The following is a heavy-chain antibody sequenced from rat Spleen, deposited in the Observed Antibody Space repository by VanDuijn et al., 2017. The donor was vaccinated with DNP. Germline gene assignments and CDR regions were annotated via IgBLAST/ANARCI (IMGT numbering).Heavy chain of an antibody. D-gene: IGHD1-3*01. Sequence: QVQLIESGPGLVQPSQTLSLTCTVSGFSLTTYNVHWVRQPPGKGLEWMGIIWNTGGTRYNSALKSRLTIIKDTSKSQVFLKMNSLQTEDTATYYCASTLVNYGTYGYYAMDAWGQGTSVTVSS. CDR3: ASTLVNYGTYGYYAMDA. CDR1: GFSLTTYN. V-gene: IGHV2-41*01. J-gene: IGHJ4*01. CDR2: IWNTGGT.